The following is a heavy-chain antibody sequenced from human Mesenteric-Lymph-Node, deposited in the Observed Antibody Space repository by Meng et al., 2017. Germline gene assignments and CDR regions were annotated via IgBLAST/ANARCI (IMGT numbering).Heavy chain of an antibody. V-gene: IGHV4-4*02. CDR2: IDDSGST. CDR1: GVSISSNIR. Sequence: QVQLKWSGPGLGKPSGPLSLTCGVSGVSISSNIRWTWVRQPPGKGLEWIGDIDDSGSTNYNPSLNSRISISLDKSKNHFSLKVNSVTAADTAVYYCARGKQDAWELLAYWGQGALVTVSS. CDR3: ARGKQDAWELLAY. D-gene: IGHD1-26*01. J-gene: IGHJ4*02.